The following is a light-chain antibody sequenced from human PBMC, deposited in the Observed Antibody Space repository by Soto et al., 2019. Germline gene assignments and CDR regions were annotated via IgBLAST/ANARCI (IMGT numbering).Light chain of an antibody. CDR1: QSVASH. V-gene: IGKV3-15*01. Sequence: EIVRTQSPATLSVSPGESATLSCRASQSVASHLAWYKQKPGQAPRLLIFGASVRATGIPARFSGSGSGTDFTLTIRSLEPEDFAVYYCQQHNNWITFGQGTRLEIK. CDR3: QQHNNWIT. J-gene: IGKJ5*01. CDR2: GAS.